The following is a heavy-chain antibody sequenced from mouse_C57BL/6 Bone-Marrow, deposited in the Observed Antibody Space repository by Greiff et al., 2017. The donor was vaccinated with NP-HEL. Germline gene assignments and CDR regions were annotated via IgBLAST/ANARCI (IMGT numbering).Heavy chain of an antibody. D-gene: IGHD3-2*01. J-gene: IGHJ2*01. CDR1: GYTFTSYG. CDR2: IYPRSGNT. V-gene: IGHV1-81*01. Sequence: QVQLKQSGAELARPGASVKLSCKASGYTFTSYGISWVKQRTGQGLEWIGEIYPRSGNTYYNEKFKGKATLTADKSSSTAYMELRSLTSEDSAVYFCARRQGPFDYWGQGTTLTVSS. CDR3: ARRQGPFDY.